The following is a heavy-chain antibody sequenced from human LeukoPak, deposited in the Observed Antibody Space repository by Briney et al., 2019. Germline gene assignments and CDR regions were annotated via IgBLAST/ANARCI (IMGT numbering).Heavy chain of an antibody. J-gene: IGHJ3*02. Sequence: SETLSLTCTVSGGSISSYYWSWIRQPPGKGLEWIGYIYYSGSTNYNPSLKSRVTISVDTSKNQFSLKLSSVTAADTAVYYCARTLRDHDTFDIWGQGTMVTVSS. D-gene: IGHD3-10*01. CDR2: IYYSGST. CDR1: GGSISSYY. V-gene: IGHV4-59*12. CDR3: ARTLRDHDTFDI.